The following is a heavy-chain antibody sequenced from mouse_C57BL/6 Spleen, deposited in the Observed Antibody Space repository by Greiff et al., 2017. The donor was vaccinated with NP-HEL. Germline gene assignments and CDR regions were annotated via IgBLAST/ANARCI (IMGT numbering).Heavy chain of an antibody. CDR1: GYTFTSYW. D-gene: IGHD2-5*01. J-gene: IGHJ1*03. Sequence: VQLQQSGAELVKPGASVKLSCKASGYTFTSYWMQWVKQRPGQGLEWIGEIDPSDSYTNYNQKFKGKATLTVDTSSSTAYMQLSSLTSEDSAVYYCAASYYSKGGRYFDVWGTGTTVTVSS. V-gene: IGHV1-50*01. CDR2: IDPSDSYT. CDR3: AASYYSKGGRYFDV.